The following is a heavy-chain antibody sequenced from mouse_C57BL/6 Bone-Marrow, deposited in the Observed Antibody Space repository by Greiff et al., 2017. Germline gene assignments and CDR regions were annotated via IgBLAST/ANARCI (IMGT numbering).Heavy chain of an antibody. CDR1: GYTFTSYG. J-gene: IGHJ2*01. V-gene: IGHV1-81*01. D-gene: IGHD1-1*01. CDR3: ARPGSSSDY. CDR2: IYPRSGNT. Sequence: VKLSCKASGYTFTSYGISWVKQRTGQGLEWIGEIYPRSGNTYYNEKFKGKATLTADKSSSTAYMELRSLTSEDSAVYFCARPGSSSDYWGQGTTLTVSS.